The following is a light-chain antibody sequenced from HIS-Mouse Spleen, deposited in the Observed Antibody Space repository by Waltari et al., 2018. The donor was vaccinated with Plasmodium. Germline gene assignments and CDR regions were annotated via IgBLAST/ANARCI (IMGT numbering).Light chain of an antibody. Sequence: QSALTQPPSASGSPVPSVTISRSGTNSALGVSNYFSWYQQHPGKAPKLMIYEVSKRPSGVPDRFAGSKSGNTASLTVSGLQAEDEADYYCSSYAGSNNLVFGGGTKLTVL. V-gene: IGLV2-8*01. J-gene: IGLJ2*01. CDR2: EVS. CDR1: NSALGVSNY. CDR3: SSYAGSNNLV.